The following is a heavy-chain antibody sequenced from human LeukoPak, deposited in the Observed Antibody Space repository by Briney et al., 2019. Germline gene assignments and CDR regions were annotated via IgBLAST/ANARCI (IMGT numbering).Heavy chain of an antibody. J-gene: IGHJ4*02. CDR3: AKGWEAAVTVGFDY. D-gene: IGHD3-16*01. CDR2: ISASGGDT. Sequence: PGGSLRLSCAASRFTFSNYAMSWVRQAPGKGLEWVSSISASGGDTYHANSVKGRFIISRDNSENTLYLQMNSLRAEDTAVYYCAKGWEAAVTVGFDYWAREPWSPSPQ. CDR1: RFTFSNYA. V-gene: IGHV3-23*01.